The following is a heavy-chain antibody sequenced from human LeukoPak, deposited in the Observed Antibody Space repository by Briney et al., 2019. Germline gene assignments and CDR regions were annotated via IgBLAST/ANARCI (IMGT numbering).Heavy chain of an antibody. J-gene: IGHJ4*02. Sequence: GGSLRLSCAASGFTFSSYAMSWVRQAPGKGLEWVSAISGSGGSTYYADSVKGRFTISRDNSKNPLYLQMNSLRAEDTAVYYCAKATCSGGSCYGPFDYWGQGTLVTVSS. CDR3: AKATCSGGSCYGPFDY. D-gene: IGHD2-15*01. V-gene: IGHV3-23*01. CDR1: GFTFSSYA. CDR2: ISGSGGST.